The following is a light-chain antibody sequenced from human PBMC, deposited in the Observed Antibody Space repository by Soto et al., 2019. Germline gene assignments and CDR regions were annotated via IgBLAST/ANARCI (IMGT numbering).Light chain of an antibody. CDR2: DVS. V-gene: IGLV2-14*01. J-gene: IGLJ2*01. CDR1: SSDIGTYNY. CDR3: SSYSSSSTLRL. Sequence: QSALAQPASVSGSPGQSITISCTGTSSDIGTYNYVSWYQHHPGKVPKLMIYDVSNRPSGVSNRFSGSKSGNTASLTISGLQAEDEADYYCSSYSSSSTLRLFGGGTQLTGL.